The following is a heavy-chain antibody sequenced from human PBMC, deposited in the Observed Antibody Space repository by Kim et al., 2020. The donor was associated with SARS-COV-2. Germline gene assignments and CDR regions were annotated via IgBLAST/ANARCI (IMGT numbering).Heavy chain of an antibody. CDR3: ARVGYDYVWGSYRDYYYYYGMDV. Sequence: GGSLRLSCAASGFTFSDYYMSWIRQAPGKGLEWVSYISSSSSYTNYADSVKGRFTISSDNAKNSLYLQMNSLRAEDTAVYYCARVGYDYVWGSYRDYYYYYGMDVWGKGTTVTVS. CDR2: ISSSSSYT. CDR1: GFTFSDYY. V-gene: IGHV3-11*05. J-gene: IGHJ6*04. D-gene: IGHD3-16*02.